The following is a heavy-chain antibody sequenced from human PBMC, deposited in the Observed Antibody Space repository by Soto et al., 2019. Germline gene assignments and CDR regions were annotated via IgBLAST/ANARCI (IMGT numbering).Heavy chain of an antibody. CDR1: GFTFSSYG. V-gene: IGHV3-33*01. CDR2: IWYDGSNK. D-gene: IGHD6-6*01. Sequence: QVQLVESGGGVVQPGRSLRLSCAASGFTFSSYGMHWVRQAPGKGLEWVAVIWYDGSNKYYADSVKGRFTISRDNSKNTLYLQMNSLRAEDTAVYYCARDNPPSSIAGFDYWGQGTLVTVSS. CDR3: ARDNPPSSIAGFDY. J-gene: IGHJ4*02.